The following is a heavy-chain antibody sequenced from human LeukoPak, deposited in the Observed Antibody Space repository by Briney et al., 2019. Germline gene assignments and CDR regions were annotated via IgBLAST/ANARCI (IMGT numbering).Heavy chain of an antibody. CDR2: INAGNGNT. D-gene: IGHD3-22*01. Sequence: ASVKVSCTASGYTFTSYAMHWVRQAPGQRLEWMGWINAGNGNTKYSQKFQGRVTITRDTSASTAYMELSSLRSEDTAVYYCASGYSYYYDSSGYHPLDYWGQGTLVTVSS. V-gene: IGHV1-3*01. CDR3: ASGYSYYYDSSGYHPLDY. CDR1: GYTFTSYA. J-gene: IGHJ4*02.